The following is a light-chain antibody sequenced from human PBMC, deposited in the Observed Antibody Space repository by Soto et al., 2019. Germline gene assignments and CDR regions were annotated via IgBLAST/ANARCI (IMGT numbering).Light chain of an antibody. CDR3: TAWDDSLNVV. V-gene: IGLV1-44*01. CDR2: SND. J-gene: IGLJ2*01. CDR1: SSNIGSNT. Sequence: QSVLTQPPSASGTPGQRVTISCSGSSSNIGSNTVNWYQQLPGTAPKLLIYSNDQRPSGVPDRFSGSKSGTSASLAISGLHSEDEADYYCTAWDDSLNVVFGGGTQLTVL.